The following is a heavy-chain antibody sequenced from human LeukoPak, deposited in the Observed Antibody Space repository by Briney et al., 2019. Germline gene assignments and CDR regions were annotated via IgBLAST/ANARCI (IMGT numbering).Heavy chain of an antibody. D-gene: IGHD6-19*01. Sequence: GGSMRLSCAASGFTFSSYEMNWVRQDTGKGLEWIGFISGGTTEYAASVKGRFTISRDDSTSIAYLQMNSLTTEDTAVYYCSRGSGWLSVYWGQGTLVTVSS. J-gene: IGHJ4*02. CDR2: ISGGTT. CDR1: GFTFSSYE. V-gene: IGHV3-49*04. CDR3: SRGSGWLSVY.